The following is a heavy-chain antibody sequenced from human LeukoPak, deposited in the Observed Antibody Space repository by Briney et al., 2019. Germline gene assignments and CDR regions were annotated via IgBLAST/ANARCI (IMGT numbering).Heavy chain of an antibody. CDR2: MYTSGST. V-gene: IGHV4-4*07. CDR1: GGSISSYY. D-gene: IGHD6-6*01. CDR3: ARDRDSTSSRFDY. J-gene: IGHJ4*02. Sequence: PSETLSLTCTVSGGSISSYYWSWIRQPAGKGLEWIGRMYTSGSTHYNPSLKSRVTISVDKSKNQFSLKLSSVTAADTAVYYCARDRDSTSSRFDYWGQGTLATVSS.